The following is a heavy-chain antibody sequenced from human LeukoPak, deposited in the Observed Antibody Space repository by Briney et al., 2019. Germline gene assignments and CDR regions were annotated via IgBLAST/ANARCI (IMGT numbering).Heavy chain of an antibody. Sequence: GRSLRLSCAASGFTFSSYAMHWVRQAPGKGLEWVANIKQDGSKKSYVVSVKGRFTISRDNAKNSLYLQMNSLRAEDTAIYYCTRVGYIDEGIDYWGQGTLVTVSS. V-gene: IGHV3-7*04. CDR2: IKQDGSKK. CDR3: TRVGYIDEGIDY. CDR1: GFTFSSYA. J-gene: IGHJ4*02. D-gene: IGHD5-24*01.